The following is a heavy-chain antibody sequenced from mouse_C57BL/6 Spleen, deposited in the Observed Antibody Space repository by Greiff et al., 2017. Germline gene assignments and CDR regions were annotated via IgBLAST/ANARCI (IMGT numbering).Heavy chain of an antibody. CDR1: GYTFTDYY. CDR3: AREGFYYYGSSYGFAY. D-gene: IGHD1-1*01. Sequence: VQLQQSGPELVKPGASVKISCKASGYTFTDYYMNWVKQSHGKSLEWIGDINPNNGGTSYNQKFKGKATLTVDKSSSTAYMELRSLTSEDSAVYYCAREGFYYYGSSYGFAYWGQGTLVTVSA. V-gene: IGHV1-26*01. CDR2: INPNNGGT. J-gene: IGHJ3*01.